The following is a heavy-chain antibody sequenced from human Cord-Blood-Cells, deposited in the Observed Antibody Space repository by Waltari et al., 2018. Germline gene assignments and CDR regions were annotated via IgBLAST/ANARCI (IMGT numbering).Heavy chain of an antibody. Sequence: QVQLQQWGAGLLKPLETLSLTCAVYGGSFSGYYWSWIRQPPGKGLEWIGEINHSGSTNYNPSLKSRVTISVDTSKNQFSLKLSSVTAADTAVYYCARGRMEQPEPGAFDIWGQGTMVTVSS. CDR1: GGSFSGYY. D-gene: IGHD1-1*01. V-gene: IGHV4-34*01. J-gene: IGHJ3*02. CDR2: INHSGST. CDR3: ARGRMEQPEPGAFDI.